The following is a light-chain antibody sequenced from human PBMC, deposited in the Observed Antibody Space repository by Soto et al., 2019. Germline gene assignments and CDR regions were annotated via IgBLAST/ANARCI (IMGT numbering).Light chain of an antibody. CDR2: DVY. Sequence: QSVLTQPASVSGSPGQSITISCTGTSSDVGGFNYVSWYQQHPGKAPKLLIFDVYSRPSGISNRFSGSKSGNTASLTISGLQAEDEADYYCSSYTTSSSYVXGAGTKVTV. CDR1: SSDVGGFNY. J-gene: IGLJ1*01. V-gene: IGLV2-14*01. CDR3: SSYTTSSSYV.